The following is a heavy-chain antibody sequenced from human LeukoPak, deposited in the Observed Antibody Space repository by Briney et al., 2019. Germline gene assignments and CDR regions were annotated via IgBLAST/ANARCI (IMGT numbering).Heavy chain of an antibody. CDR2: IKGDGSHT. CDR3: SYDHFDY. CDR1: GFTSSSFY. J-gene: IGHJ4*02. Sequence: GGSLRLPCAASGFTSSSFYMEWVRQAPGKGLEWVSRIKGDGSHTTYADSVKGRFTISRDNPKNTLYLQMNYLRVEDTAVYYCSYDHFDYWSRGTLVTVSS. V-gene: IGHV3-74*01. D-gene: IGHD2-21*01.